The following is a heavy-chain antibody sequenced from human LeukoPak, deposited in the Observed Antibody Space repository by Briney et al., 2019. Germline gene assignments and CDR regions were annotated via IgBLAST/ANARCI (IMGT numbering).Heavy chain of an antibody. CDR3: AKQLGYCSDGSCYFPY. CDR2: IWYDGSNK. CDR1: GFTFSSYG. D-gene: IGHD2-15*01. Sequence: PGRSLRLSCAASGFTFSSYGMHWVRQAPGKGLEWVAVIWYDGSNKYYADSVKGRFTISRDNSKSTLCLQMNSLRAEDTAVYYCAKQLGYCSDGSCYFPYWGQGTLVTVSS. J-gene: IGHJ4*02. V-gene: IGHV3-33*06.